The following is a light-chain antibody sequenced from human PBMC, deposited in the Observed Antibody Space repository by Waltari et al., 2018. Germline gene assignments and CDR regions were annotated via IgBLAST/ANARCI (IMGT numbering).Light chain of an antibody. CDR3: QQYGGSSYT. J-gene: IGKJ3*01. CDR2: GAS. V-gene: IGKV3-20*01. Sequence: EIVLPQSPGSLSLSPGERATLSCRASQSVSSNYLAWYQQKPGQAPRLLISGASYRATGIPDRFSGSGSGTDFILTISRLEPEDFAVYYCQQYGGSSYTFGPGTKVDIK. CDR1: QSVSSNY.